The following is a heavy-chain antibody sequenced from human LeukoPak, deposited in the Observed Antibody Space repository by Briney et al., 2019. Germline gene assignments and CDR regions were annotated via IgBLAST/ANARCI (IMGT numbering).Heavy chain of an antibody. D-gene: IGHD3-9*01. CDR2: IVVGTGDT. V-gene: IGHV1-58*02. CDR3: VPMILTGYFPFDY. Sequence: GASVKVSCKTSGFTFSSSAMQWVRQARGQRLEWIGWIVVGTGDTNYAQKFQERVTITRDMSTSTAYMELSSLRSEDTAVYYCVPMILTGYFPFDYWGQGTLVTVSS. CDR1: GFTFSSSA. J-gene: IGHJ4*02.